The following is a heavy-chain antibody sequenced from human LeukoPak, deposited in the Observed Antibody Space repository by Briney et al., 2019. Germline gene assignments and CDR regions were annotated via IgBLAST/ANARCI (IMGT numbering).Heavy chain of an antibody. Sequence: SETLSLTCTVSCVSISSSSYYWGWIRQPPGRGLEWIGSIYYSGSTYYNPSLKSQVTISVDTSKNQFSLKLSTVTASDTAVYYCARHRGGNSRWYFDYWGQGTLVTVSS. D-gene: IGHD4-23*01. CDR3: ARHRGGNSRWYFDY. J-gene: IGHJ4*02. CDR1: CVSISSSSYY. CDR2: IYYSGST. V-gene: IGHV4-39*01.